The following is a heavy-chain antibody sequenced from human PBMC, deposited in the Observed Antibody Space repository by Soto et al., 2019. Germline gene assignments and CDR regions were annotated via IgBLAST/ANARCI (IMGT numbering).Heavy chain of an antibody. CDR1: GYTFTSYG. V-gene: IGHV1-18*01. Sequence: QVQLVQSGAEVKKPGASVKVSCKASGYTFTSYGISWVRQAPGQGLEWMGWISAYNGNTNYAQKLQGRVTMTTDTSTSTVYMELRSLRSDDTAVYYCAREPMRVVPPVSFDIWGQGTMVTVSS. CDR2: ISAYNGNT. J-gene: IGHJ3*02. D-gene: IGHD3-3*01. CDR3: AREPMRVVPPVSFDI.